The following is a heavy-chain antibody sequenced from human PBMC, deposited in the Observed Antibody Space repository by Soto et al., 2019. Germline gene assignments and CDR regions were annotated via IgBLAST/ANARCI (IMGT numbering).Heavy chain of an antibody. CDR2: IYYSGST. V-gene: IGHV4-39*01. J-gene: IGHJ5*02. Sequence: XGLXKPSETLSLTCTVSGGXITSSSYYWGXIRQPPGKGLEWIGSIYYSGSTYYNPSLKSRVTISVDTSKNQFSLKLSSVTAADTAVYYCATQEVGGSYVYTFDPWGQGTLVTVSS. CDR1: GGXITSSSYY. D-gene: IGHD1-26*01. CDR3: ATQEVGGSYVYTFDP.